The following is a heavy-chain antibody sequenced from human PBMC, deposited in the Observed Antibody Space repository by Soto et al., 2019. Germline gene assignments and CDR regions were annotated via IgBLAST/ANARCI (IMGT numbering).Heavy chain of an antibody. Sequence: GGSLRLSCAGSGFTFSSYAMTWVRQAPGKGLEWVSTLSDNGGHTYYADSVKGRFTISRDNSKNTLYLQMNSLRAEDTAVYYCAKDSPSVLLSAARVYGMDVWGQGTTVTVYS. CDR3: AKDSPSVLLSAARVYGMDV. J-gene: IGHJ6*02. D-gene: IGHD2-2*01. V-gene: IGHV3-23*01. CDR2: LSDNGGHT. CDR1: GFTFSSYA.